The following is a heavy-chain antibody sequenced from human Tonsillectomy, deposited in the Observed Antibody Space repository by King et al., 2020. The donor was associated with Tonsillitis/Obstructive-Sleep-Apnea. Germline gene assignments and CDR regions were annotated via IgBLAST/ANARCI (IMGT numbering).Heavy chain of an antibody. CDR1: GGSISSGGYY. J-gene: IGHJ4*02. CDR3: ARFNPSVTLFDY. V-gene: IGHV4-31*01. Sequence: VQLQESGPGLVKPSQTLSLTCTVSGGSISSGGYYWSWIRQHPGKGLEWIGYIYYSGSTYYNPSLKSLVTISVDTSKNQFSLKLSSVTAADTAFYSCARFNPSVTLFDYWGQGTLVTVSS. D-gene: IGHD2-21*02. CDR2: IYYSGST.